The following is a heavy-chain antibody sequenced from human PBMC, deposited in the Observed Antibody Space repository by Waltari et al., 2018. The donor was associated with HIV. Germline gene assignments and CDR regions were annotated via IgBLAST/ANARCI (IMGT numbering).Heavy chain of an antibody. D-gene: IGHD6-19*01. V-gene: IGHV3-9*01. CDR1: GFTFDDFA. CDR2: ISWNSGSI. CDR3: AKDLAPYGSHGWSLDY. J-gene: IGHJ4*02. Sequence: EVQLVESGGGLVQPGRSLRLSCAASGFTFDDFAMHWVRQAPGKDLEWVSGISWNSGSIGYADSVKGRFTISRDNAKNSLYLQMNSLRAEDTALYYCAKDLAPYGSHGWSLDYWGQGTLVTVSS.